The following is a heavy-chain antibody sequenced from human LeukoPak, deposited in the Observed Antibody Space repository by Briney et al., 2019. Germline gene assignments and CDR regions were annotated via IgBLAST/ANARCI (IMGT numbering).Heavy chain of an antibody. CDR3: AADGEYAFLV. Sequence: GGSLRLSCAASGLTFHNTWMHWIRQAPGKGLVWVSRIISDGITTTYADSVKGRFTISRDNAKNTLYLQMNSLRADDTAIYYCAADGEYAFLVWGQGTMVTVSS. V-gene: IGHV3-74*01. CDR2: IISDGITT. J-gene: IGHJ3*01. CDR1: GLTFHNTW. D-gene: IGHD2/OR15-2a*01.